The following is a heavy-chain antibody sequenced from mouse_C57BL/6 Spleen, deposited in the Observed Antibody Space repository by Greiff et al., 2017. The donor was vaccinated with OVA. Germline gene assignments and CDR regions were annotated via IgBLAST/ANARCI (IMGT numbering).Heavy chain of an antibody. J-gene: IGHJ2*01. V-gene: IGHV1-76*01. CDR2: IYPGSGNT. D-gene: IGHD1-1*01. CDR1: GYTFTDYY. Sequence: QVQLKESGAELVRPGASVKLSCKASGYTFTDYYINWVKQRPGQGLEWIARIYPGSGNTYYNEKFKGKATLTAEKSSSTAYMQLSSLTSEDSAVYFCARSEDYCFEYWGQGTTLTVSS. CDR3: ARSEDYCFEY.